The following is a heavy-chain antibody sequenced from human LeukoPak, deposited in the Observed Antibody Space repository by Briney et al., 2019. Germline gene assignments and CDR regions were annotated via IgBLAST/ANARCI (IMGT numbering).Heavy chain of an antibody. V-gene: IGHV3-7*01. Sequence: GGSLRLSCAASGFTFSSYWMSWVRQAPGKGLEWVANIKQDGSEKYYVDSVKGRFTISRDNAKNSLYLQMNSLRAEDTAVYYCASRGRVPAAPGNWFGPWGQGTLVTVSS. J-gene: IGHJ5*02. CDR2: IKQDGSEK. D-gene: IGHD2-2*01. CDR1: GFTFSSYW. CDR3: ASRGRVPAAPGNWFGP.